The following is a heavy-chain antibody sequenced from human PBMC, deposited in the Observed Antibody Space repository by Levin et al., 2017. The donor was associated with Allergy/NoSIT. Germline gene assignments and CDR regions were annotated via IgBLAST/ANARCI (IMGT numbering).Heavy chain of an antibody. CDR3: AKDPRGSYSHPDY. D-gene: IGHD1-26*01. Sequence: GGSLRLSCAASGFTFSSYGMHWVRQAPGKGLEWVAVISYDGSNKYYADSVKGRFTISRDNSKNTLYLQMNSLRAEDTAVYYCAKDPRGSYSHPDYWGQGTLVTVSS. V-gene: IGHV3-30*18. CDR1: GFTFSSYG. J-gene: IGHJ4*02. CDR2: ISYDGSNK.